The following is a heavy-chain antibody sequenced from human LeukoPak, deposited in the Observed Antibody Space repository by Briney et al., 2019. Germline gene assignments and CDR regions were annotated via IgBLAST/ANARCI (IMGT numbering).Heavy chain of an antibody. J-gene: IGHJ3*02. CDR3: ARDPPPLGLDGFDI. D-gene: IGHD7-27*01. CDR2: IIPIFGTA. Sequence: GASVKVSCKASGGTFSSYAISWVRQAPGQGLEWMGGIIPIFGTANYAQKFQGRVTITADESTSTAYMELSSLRSEDTAVYYCARDPPPLGLDGFDIWGQGTMVTVSS. CDR1: GGTFSSYA. V-gene: IGHV1-69*13.